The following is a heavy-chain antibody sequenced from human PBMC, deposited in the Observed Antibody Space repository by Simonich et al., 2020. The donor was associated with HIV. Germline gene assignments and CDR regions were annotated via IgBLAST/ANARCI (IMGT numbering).Heavy chain of an antibody. V-gene: IGHV4-34*01. CDR1: GGSLSGSF. J-gene: IGHJ4*02. Sequence: QVQLQQWGAGLLKPSETLSLTCAVYGGSLSGSFWSWIRQPPVKGLEWIGEINHSGSTKYNPSPKSRVTTAVDTSKNQFSLKLSSVTAADTAVYYCARLKVVGTTNVLYYFDYWGQGTLVTVSS. CDR2: INHSGST. D-gene: IGHD1-26*01. CDR3: ARLKVVGTTNVLYYFDY.